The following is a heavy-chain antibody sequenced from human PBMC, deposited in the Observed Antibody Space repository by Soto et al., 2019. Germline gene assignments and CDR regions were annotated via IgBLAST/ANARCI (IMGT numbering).Heavy chain of an antibody. D-gene: IGHD5-18*01. CDR1: AHLLPTYW. CDR3: ARFQYSGSHSFDF. CDR2: IFPDDSET. V-gene: IGHV5-51*01. J-gene: IGHJ4*02. Sequence: PAESLKTSRHRIAHLLPTYWIAWVRHLPGKGLEWMGTIFPDDSETRYSPTFQGKVTISADKSISTAYLQWRSLKASDSAIYYCARFQYSGSHSFDFWGQGTRVTVSS.